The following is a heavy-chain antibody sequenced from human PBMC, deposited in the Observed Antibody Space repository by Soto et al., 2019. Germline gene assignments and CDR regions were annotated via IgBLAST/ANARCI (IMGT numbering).Heavy chain of an antibody. CDR1: VFTFNIYA. CDR2: ISSYGADT. CDR3: VKEGYMRSDWYGQFDY. D-gene: IGHD6-19*01. J-gene: IGHJ4*02. V-gene: IGHV3-64D*06. Sequence: PWGSLVVSCSSSVFTFNIYAMDWVRQAPGKGLEFVSAISSYGADTYYADSVKGRFAISRDNSKNTLYLQMSSLRAEDTALYYCVKEGYMRSDWYGQFDYWGQGALVTVSS.